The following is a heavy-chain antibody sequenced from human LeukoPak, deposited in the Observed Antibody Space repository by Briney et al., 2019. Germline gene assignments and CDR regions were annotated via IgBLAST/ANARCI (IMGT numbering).Heavy chain of an antibody. CDR2: IKQDGSEK. CDR3: ARYDFWSGYSSNYYYYMDA. V-gene: IGHV3-7*01. J-gene: IGHJ6*03. Sequence: GGSLRLSCAASGFTFSNYWMSWVRQAPGKGLEWVSTIKQDGSEKYYVDSVKGRFTISRDNANNSLYLQMNSLRAEDTAVYYCARYDFWSGYSSNYYYYMDAWGKGTTVTVSS. CDR1: GFTFSNYW. D-gene: IGHD3-3*01.